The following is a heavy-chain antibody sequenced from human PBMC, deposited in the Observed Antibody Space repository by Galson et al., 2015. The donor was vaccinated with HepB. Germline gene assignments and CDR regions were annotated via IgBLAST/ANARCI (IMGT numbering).Heavy chain of an antibody. CDR2: ISYDASNK. J-gene: IGHJ4*02. Sequence: SLRLSCAASGFTFSSYAMHWVRQAPGKGLEWVAVISYDASNKYYADSVKGRFTISRDNSKNTLYLQMNSLRAEDTAVYYCAKDLPEGDIVVVPAALDYWGQGTLVTVSS. D-gene: IGHD2-2*01. V-gene: IGHV3-30-3*01. CDR1: GFTFSSYA. CDR3: AKDLPEGDIVVVPAALDY.